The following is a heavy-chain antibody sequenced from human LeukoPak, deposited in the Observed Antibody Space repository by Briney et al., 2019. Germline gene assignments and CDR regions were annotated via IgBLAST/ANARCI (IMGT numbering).Heavy chain of an antibody. CDR2: IYYSGST. Sequence: PSETLSLICTVSGASISSYYWSWIRQPPGKGLEWIGYIYYSGSTNYNPSLKSRVTISVDTSKNQFSLKLSSVTAADTAVYYCARDRVATYYYDSSGYFYVRTFDYWGQGTLVTVSS. V-gene: IGHV4-59*01. CDR1: GASISSYY. D-gene: IGHD3-22*01. J-gene: IGHJ4*02. CDR3: ARDRVATYYYDSSGYFYVRTFDY.